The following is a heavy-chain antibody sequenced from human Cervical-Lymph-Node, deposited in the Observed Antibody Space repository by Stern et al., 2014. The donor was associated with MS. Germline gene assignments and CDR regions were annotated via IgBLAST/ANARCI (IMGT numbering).Heavy chain of an antibody. CDR1: GFRFNDYY. V-gene: IGHV1-2*02. J-gene: IGHJ5*02. Sequence: QVQLVQSGAEVKKPGASVKVSCETSGFRFNDYYIHWVRQAPGQGLEWMVCINPENGDTHSAQKLQGRFTMTRDTSISTAYMELNSLKSDDTAMYYCGRGIKTFDPWGQGTLVTVSS. D-gene: IGHD5-24*01. CDR2: INPENGDT. CDR3: GRGIKTFDP.